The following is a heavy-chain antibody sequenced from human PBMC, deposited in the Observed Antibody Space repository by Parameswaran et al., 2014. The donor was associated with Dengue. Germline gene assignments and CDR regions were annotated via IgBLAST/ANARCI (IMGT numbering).Heavy chain of an antibody. Sequence: WIRQPPGKGLEWIGYIYSDGNTNYSPSLKSRVTISLDTSKNQFSLKLTSVTAADTAVYYCARVVQYGGYAADSWGQGTLVTVSS. CDR2: IYSDGNT. J-gene: IGHJ5*01. V-gene: IGHV4-59*01. D-gene: IGHD5-12*01. CDR3: ARVVQYGGYAADS.